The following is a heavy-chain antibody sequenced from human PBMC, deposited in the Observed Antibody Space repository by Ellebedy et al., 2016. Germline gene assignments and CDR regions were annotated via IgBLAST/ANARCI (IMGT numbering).Heavy chain of an antibody. CDR3: ARLLDYDSSGPDY. Sequence: SETLSLTCTVSGDSISSSRDHWGWIRQPPGKGLEWIGSIYYSGYTYYNPSLKSRVSISVDTSKNQFSLEVRSATTADTAVYYCARLLDYDSSGPDYWGQGTLVTVSP. D-gene: IGHD3-22*01. CDR2: IYYSGYT. V-gene: IGHV4-39*01. J-gene: IGHJ4*02. CDR1: GDSISSSRDH.